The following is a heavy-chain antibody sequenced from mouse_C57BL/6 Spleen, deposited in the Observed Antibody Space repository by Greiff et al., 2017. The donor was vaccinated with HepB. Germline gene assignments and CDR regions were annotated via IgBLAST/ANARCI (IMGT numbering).Heavy chain of an antibody. CDR1: GFSLTSYG. CDR3: AKQGGSYGSSRSSYWYFDV. D-gene: IGHD1-1*01. CDR2: IWGDGST. J-gene: IGHJ1*03. V-gene: IGHV2-3*01. Sequence: VQLQQSGPGLVAPSQSLSITCTVSGFSLTSYGVSWVRQPPGKGLEWLGVIWGDGSTNYHSALISRLSISKDNSKSQVFLKLNSLQTDDTATYYCAKQGGSYGSSRSSYWYFDVWGTGTTVTVSS.